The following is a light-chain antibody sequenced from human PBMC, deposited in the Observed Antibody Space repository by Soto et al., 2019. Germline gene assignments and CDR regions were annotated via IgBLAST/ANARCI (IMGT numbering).Light chain of an antibody. Sequence: LQRTQTPSSLSASVGDRVIVTCRASQSIGSYLNWYQRKPGKAPKLLIYAASSLHSGVPSRLSGSGSGTDLTLTISSLQPEDFATYYCQQSYSTPWTFGQGTKVDIK. J-gene: IGKJ1*01. V-gene: IGKV1-39*01. CDR3: QQSYSTPWT. CDR1: QSIGSY. CDR2: AAS.